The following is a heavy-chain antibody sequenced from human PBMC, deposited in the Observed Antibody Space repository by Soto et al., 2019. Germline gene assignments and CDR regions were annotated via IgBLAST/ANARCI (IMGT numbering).Heavy chain of an antibody. Sequence: ASVKVSCKASGYTFASFGISWVRQAPGQGLEWMGWISVYNGNTNYAQRLQGRVTMTTDTSTTTAYMELRSLRSDVTAVYYCAKVTRYTSPDYWGQGTLVTVSS. D-gene: IGHD6-13*01. CDR1: GYTFASFG. CDR2: ISVYNGNT. J-gene: IGHJ4*02. V-gene: IGHV1-18*01. CDR3: AKVTRYTSPDY.